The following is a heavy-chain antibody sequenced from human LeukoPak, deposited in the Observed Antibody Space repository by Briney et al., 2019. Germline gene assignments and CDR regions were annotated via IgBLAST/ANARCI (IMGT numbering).Heavy chain of an antibody. Sequence: PGGSLRLSCVASGFTFSSYEMNWVRQAPGKGLEWLSYIGSSDSTTHYADSVKGRFTISRDNAKNTLYLQMNSLRAEDTAVYYCARAHYYDSSGYYWASFDYWGQGTLVTVSS. J-gene: IGHJ4*02. CDR3: ARAHYYDSSGYYWASFDY. CDR1: GFTFSSYE. CDR2: IGSSDSTT. V-gene: IGHV3-48*03. D-gene: IGHD3-22*01.